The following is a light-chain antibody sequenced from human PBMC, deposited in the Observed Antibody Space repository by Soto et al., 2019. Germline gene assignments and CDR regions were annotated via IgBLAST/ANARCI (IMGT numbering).Light chain of an antibody. CDR3: QQNNRYPYT. CDR1: QSISSW. Sequence: DIQMTQSPSTLSASVGDRVTLTCRASQSISSWLAWYQQKPGKAPKLLIYDASTLESGVPSRFSGSGSGTEFTLTISSLQPDDFAAYYCQQNNRYPYTFGQGTKLEIK. V-gene: IGKV1-5*01. CDR2: DAS. J-gene: IGKJ2*01.